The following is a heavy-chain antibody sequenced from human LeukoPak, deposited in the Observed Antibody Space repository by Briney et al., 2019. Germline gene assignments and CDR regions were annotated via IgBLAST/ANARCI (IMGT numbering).Heavy chain of an antibody. CDR1: GGSISSSSSF. Sequence: SETLSLTCTVSGGSISSSSSFWAWIRQPPGKGLEWIGSFYYIGSTYYNPSLKSRVTISVDTSKNQLSLKLNSVTAADTAVYYCARGKLNYDYVWGSYRYPYYFDYWGQGTLVTVSS. D-gene: IGHD3-16*02. CDR3: ARGKLNYDYVWGSYRYPYYFDY. CDR2: FYYIGST. J-gene: IGHJ4*02. V-gene: IGHV4-39*07.